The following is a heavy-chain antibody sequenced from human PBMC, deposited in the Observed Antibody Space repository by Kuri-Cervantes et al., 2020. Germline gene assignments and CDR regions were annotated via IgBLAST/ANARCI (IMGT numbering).Heavy chain of an antibody. J-gene: IGHJ6*03. Sequence: ASVKVSCKASGYTFTSYYMHWVRQAPGQGLEWMGVINPSGGSTSYVLKFQGRVTMTRDTSTSTAYMELSSLRSEDTAVYYCARVVNSSGWYGGGYHYYYYMDVWGKGTTVTVSS. D-gene: IGHD6-19*01. CDR1: GYTFTSYY. V-gene: IGHV1-46*01. CDR2: INPSGGST. CDR3: ARVVNSSGWYGGGYHYYYYMDV.